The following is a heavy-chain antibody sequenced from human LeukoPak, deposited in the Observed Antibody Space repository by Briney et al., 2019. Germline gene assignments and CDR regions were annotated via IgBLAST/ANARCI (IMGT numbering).Heavy chain of an antibody. CDR2: IRYDGGNK. CDR3: AKTDYDFAGV. Sequence: PGGSLRLSCAASGFTFSSYGMHWVRQAPGKGLEWVAFIRYDGGNKYYADSVKGRFTISRDNSKNTLYLQMNSLRAEDTAVYYCAKTDYDFAGVWGQGTMVTVSS. D-gene: IGHD3-3*01. CDR1: GFTFSSYG. V-gene: IGHV3-30*02. J-gene: IGHJ3*01.